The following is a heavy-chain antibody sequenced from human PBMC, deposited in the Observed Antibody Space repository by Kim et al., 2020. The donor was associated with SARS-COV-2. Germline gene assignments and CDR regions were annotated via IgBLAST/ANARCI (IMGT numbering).Heavy chain of an antibody. CDR3: VRDMWNGDVAFFDP. Sequence: YADSVRGRFTISRDNSKNMLYLHMNSLRVEDTAIYDCVRDMWNGDVAFFDPWGQGAQVTVSA. V-gene: IGHV3-33*01. D-gene: IGHD5-12*01. J-gene: IGHJ5*02.